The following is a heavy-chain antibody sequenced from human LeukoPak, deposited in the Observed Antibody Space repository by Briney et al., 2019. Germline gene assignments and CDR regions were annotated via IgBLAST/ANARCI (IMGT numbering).Heavy chain of an antibody. V-gene: IGHV3-30*04. Sequence: QPGGSLRLSCAASGFTFSSYAMHWVRQAPGKGLEWVAVISYDGSNKYYADSVKGRFTISRDNSKNTLYLQMNSLRAEDTAVYYRARHSSGYPYYYGMDVWGQGTTVTVSS. CDR3: ARHSSGYPYYYGMDV. CDR2: ISYDGSNK. CDR1: GFTFSSYA. J-gene: IGHJ6*02. D-gene: IGHD3-22*01.